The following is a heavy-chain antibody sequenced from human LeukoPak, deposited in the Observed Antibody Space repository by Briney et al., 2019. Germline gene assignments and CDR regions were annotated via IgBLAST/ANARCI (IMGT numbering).Heavy chain of an antibody. Sequence: GGSLRLSCAASGFTFSSYSMNWVRQAPGKGLEWVSSLSSSSSYIYYADSVKGRFTISRDNAKNSLYLQMNSLRAEDTAVYYCARVRYHGDYHFDYWGQGTLVTVSS. CDR2: LSSSSSYI. CDR3: ARVRYHGDYHFDY. J-gene: IGHJ4*02. CDR1: GFTFSSYS. V-gene: IGHV3-21*01. D-gene: IGHD4-17*01.